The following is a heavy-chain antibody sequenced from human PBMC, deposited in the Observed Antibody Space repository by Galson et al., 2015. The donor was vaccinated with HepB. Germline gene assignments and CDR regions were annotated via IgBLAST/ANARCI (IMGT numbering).Heavy chain of an antibody. V-gene: IGHV3-23*01. CDR3: AKNRGQQWLFDY. CDR1: GFTFNTYA. Sequence: SLRLSCAASGFTFNTYAMSWVRQAPGKGLEWVSGISGSGNSTYYTDSVKGRFTISRDNSKNTLYLQMNSLRAEDTAVYYCAKNRGQQWLFDYWGQGTLVTVSS. CDR2: ISGSGNST. J-gene: IGHJ4*02. D-gene: IGHD6-19*01.